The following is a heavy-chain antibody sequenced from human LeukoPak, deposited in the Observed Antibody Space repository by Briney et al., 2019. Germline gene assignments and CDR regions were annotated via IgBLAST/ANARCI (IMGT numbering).Heavy chain of an antibody. Sequence: GESLKISCKGSGYSFTSYWIGWVRQMPGKGLEWMGIIDPGDSHTRYSPSFQGQVTISADKSMNTAYLQWSSLKASDTPMYYCARAAVNIVATSGGGGWVHYFYSMDVWGKGTTVTISS. J-gene: IGHJ6*03. V-gene: IGHV5-51*01. CDR2: IDPGDSHT. CDR1: GYSFTSYW. D-gene: IGHD5-12*01. CDR3: ARAAVNIVATSGGGGWVHYFYSMDV.